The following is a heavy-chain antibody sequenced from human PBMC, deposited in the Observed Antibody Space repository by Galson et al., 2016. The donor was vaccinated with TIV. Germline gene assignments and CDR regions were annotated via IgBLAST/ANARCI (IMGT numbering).Heavy chain of an antibody. CDR1: GGTLSRFA. CDR2: IIPLLGIG. CDR3: AICDSGGYYSAEVSQH. D-gene: IGHD3-22*01. V-gene: IGHV1-69*04. Sequence: SVKVSCKASGGTLSRFAVSWVRQAPGQGLEWMGRIIPLLGIGNHAQKFQNRVAITADRATSAAYMELSSLKSEDTAVYYCAICDSGGYYSAEVSQHWGQGTLLTVSS. J-gene: IGHJ1*01.